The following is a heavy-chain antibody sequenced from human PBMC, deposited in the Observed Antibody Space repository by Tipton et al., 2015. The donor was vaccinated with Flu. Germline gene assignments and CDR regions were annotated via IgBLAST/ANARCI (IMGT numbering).Heavy chain of an antibody. J-gene: IGHJ5*02. CDR1: GYTFTGYF. V-gene: IGHV1-2*02. CDR3: AKTRSSSSPGIDP. Sequence: QLVQSGAEVKKPGASVKVSCKASGYTFTGYFMHWVRQAPGQGLEWMGWINCNSGATNYAQKFQGRVTMTRETSISTAYMELSRLGSDDTAVYYCAKTRSSSSPGIDPGGQGTLVTVSS. CDR2: INCNSGAT. D-gene: IGHD2-2*01.